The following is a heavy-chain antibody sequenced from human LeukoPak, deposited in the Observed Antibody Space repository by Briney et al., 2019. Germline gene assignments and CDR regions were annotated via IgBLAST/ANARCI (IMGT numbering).Heavy chain of an antibody. Sequence: GGSLRLSCAASGFTFNNYAMNWVRQAPGKGPEWVSVINDSGGSTFYADSVKGRFSISRDNSNLYLQMSSLRAEDTAVYYCARSLKWSLVGFDYWGQGTLVTVSS. V-gene: IGHV3-23*01. J-gene: IGHJ4*02. D-gene: IGHD1-26*01. CDR2: INDSGGST. CDR3: ARSLKWSLVGFDY. CDR1: GFTFNNYA.